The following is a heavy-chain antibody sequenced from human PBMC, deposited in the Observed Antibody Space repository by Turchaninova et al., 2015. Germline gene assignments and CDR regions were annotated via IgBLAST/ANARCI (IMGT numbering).Heavy chain of an antibody. CDR1: RKAFTGHY. D-gene: IGHD6-19*01. CDR2: IDRNIAYI. Sequence: QVQVVQCAAEVRQPGDAVTVSSTTYRKAFTGHYSQWVRQGSGKGLEGKGRIDRNIAYIKSAQKFHGKVTVTRDTSSSTAYMEVSDLRYDDTALYFCAREIEVAGNTFDVWGRGTMVTVSS. CDR3: AREIEVAGNTFDV. J-gene: IGHJ3*01. V-gene: IGHV1-2*06.